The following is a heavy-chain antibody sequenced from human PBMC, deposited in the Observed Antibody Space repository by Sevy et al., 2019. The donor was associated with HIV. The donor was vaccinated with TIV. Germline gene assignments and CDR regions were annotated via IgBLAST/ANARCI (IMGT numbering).Heavy chain of an antibody. J-gene: IGHJ4*02. V-gene: IGHV3-23*01. Sequence: GGSLRLSCAASGFIFSSYVMSWVRQAPGKGLEWVSGISGSGGSTYYADSVKGRFTISRDNSKNTLCLQMNSLRAEDTAVYYCAGRSTVTTFFDYWGQGTLVTVSS. CDR3: AGRSTVTTFFDY. CDR2: ISGSGGST. D-gene: IGHD4-17*01. CDR1: GFIFSSYV.